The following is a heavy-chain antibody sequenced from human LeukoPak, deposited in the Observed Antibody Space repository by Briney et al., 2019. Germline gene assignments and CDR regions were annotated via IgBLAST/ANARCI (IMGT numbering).Heavy chain of an antibody. CDR2: INPSGGST. Sequence: ASVKVSCKASGYTFTSYYMHWVRQAPGQGLEWMGIINPSGGSTSYAQKFQGRVTMTRGMSTSTVYMELSSLRSEDTAVYYCARGGIVVVPAIYYYYYMDVWGKGTTVTVSS. D-gene: IGHD2-2*01. CDR1: GYTFTSYY. J-gene: IGHJ6*03. CDR3: ARGGIVVVPAIYYYYYMDV. V-gene: IGHV1-46*01.